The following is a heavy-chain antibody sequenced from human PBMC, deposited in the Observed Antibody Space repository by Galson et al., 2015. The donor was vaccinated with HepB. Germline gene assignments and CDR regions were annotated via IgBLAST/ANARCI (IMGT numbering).Heavy chain of an antibody. CDR3: ARDATGAPLDY. J-gene: IGHJ4*02. CDR1: GFTFGSYA. Sequence: SLRLSCAASGFTFGSYAMHWVRQAPGKGLEWVAVISYDGSNKYYADSVKGRFTISRDNSKNTLYLQMNSLRAEDTAVYYCARDATGAPLDYWGQGTLVTVSS. V-gene: IGHV3-30*04. CDR2: ISYDGSNK. D-gene: IGHD1-26*01.